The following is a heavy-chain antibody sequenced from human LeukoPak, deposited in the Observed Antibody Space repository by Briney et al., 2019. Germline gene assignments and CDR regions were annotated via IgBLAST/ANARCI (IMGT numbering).Heavy chain of an antibody. Sequence: PSETLSLTCTVSGGSISSSSYYWGWIRQPPGKGLEWIGSIYYSGSTYYNPSLKSRVTISVDTSKNQFSLKLSSVTAAGTAVYYCARDGLLRITMVRGVGRNGGDWFDPWGQGTLVTVSS. CDR2: IYYSGST. V-gene: IGHV4-39*07. CDR3: ARDGLLRITMVRGVGRNGGDWFDP. J-gene: IGHJ5*02. D-gene: IGHD3-10*01. CDR1: GGSISSSSYY.